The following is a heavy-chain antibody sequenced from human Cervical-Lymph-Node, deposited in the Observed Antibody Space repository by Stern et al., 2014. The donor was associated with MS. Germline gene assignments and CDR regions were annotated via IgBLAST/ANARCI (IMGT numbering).Heavy chain of an antibody. Sequence: EVQLLESGGGLVQPGGSMRLSCATSGFTFNNYVMSWVRQAPGKGLEWVSAISGSGSSKYADSVKGRFTISRDNSKNTLYLQMNSLRAEDTAVYYCAKDPDTFGFRGNYFDYWGQGTLVTVSS. D-gene: IGHD3-16*01. CDR3: AKDPDTFGFRGNYFDY. CDR1: GFTFNNYV. V-gene: IGHV3-23*01. J-gene: IGHJ4*02. CDR2: ISGSGSS.